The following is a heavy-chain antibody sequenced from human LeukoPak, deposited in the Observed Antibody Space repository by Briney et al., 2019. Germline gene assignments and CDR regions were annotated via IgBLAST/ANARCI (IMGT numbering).Heavy chain of an antibody. CDR2: INIGGDDT. Sequence: GGSLRLSCVASGFTFSRYSMTWVRQAPGKGLEWVSAINIGGDDTYYADSVRGRFTISRDNSKNTLYLQMNSLRAEDTAVYYCAKAPSGSIDYWGQGTLVTVSS. J-gene: IGHJ4*02. CDR3: AKAPSGSIDY. CDR1: GFTFSRYS. D-gene: IGHD3-10*01. V-gene: IGHV3-23*01.